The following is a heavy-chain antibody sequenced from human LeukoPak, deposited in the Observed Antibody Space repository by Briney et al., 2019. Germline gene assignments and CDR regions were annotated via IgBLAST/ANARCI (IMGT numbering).Heavy chain of an antibody. V-gene: IGHV3-30*18. CDR3: AKLHYGSGSSIDY. J-gene: IGHJ4*02. CDR1: GFTFSSYG. CDR2: ISYDGSNK. Sequence: QPGGSLRLSCAASGFTFSSYGMHWVRQAPGKGLEWVAVISYDGSNKYYADSVKGRFTISRDNSKDTLYLQMNSLRAEDTAVYYCAKLHYGSGSSIDYWGQGTLVTVSS. D-gene: IGHD3-10*01.